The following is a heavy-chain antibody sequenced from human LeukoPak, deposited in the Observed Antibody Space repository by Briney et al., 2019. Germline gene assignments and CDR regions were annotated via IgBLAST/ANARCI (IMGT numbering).Heavy chain of an antibody. Sequence: GRSLRLSCAASGFTSKSYPMHWIRQTPGKGPEWVAAISFDGSNKYYADSVQGRFTLSRDNSNNILYLQMNSLRGEDMAVYYCARDPGNKQLGPFDYWGQGTLVTVSS. CDR3: ARDPGNKQLGPFDY. V-gene: IGHV3-30*01. CDR1: GFTSKSYP. J-gene: IGHJ4*02. CDR2: ISFDGSNK. D-gene: IGHD2/OR15-2a*01.